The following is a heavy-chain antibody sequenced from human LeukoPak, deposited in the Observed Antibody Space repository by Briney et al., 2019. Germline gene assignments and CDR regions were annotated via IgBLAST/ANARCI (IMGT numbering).Heavy chain of an antibody. CDR3: ARVSFGAAADFDY. Sequence: ASVKVSCKASGYTFTGYYMHWVRQAPGQGLEWMGWINPNSGGTNYAQKFQGRVTMTRDTSISTAYMELSRLRSDDTAVYYCARVSFGAAADFDYWGQGTLVTVSS. CDR2: INPNSGGT. CDR1: GYTFTGYY. V-gene: IGHV1-2*02. D-gene: IGHD6-13*01. J-gene: IGHJ4*02.